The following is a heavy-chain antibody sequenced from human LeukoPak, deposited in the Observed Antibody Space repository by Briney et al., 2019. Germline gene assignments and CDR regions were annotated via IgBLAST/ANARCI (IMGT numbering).Heavy chain of an antibody. Sequence: KPSETLSLTCAVYGGSFSGYYWSWIRQPPGKGLEWIGYIYYSGSTNYNPSLKSRVTISVDTSKNQFSLKLSSVTAADTAVYYCARSVYGGAFDIWGQGTMVTVSS. D-gene: IGHD1-14*01. CDR3: ARSVYGGAFDI. V-gene: IGHV4-59*01. CDR2: IYYSGST. J-gene: IGHJ3*02. CDR1: GGSFSGYY.